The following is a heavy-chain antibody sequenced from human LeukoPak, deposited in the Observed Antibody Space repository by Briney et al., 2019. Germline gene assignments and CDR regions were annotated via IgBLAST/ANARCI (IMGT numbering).Heavy chain of an antibody. J-gene: IGHJ4*02. CDR1: GYTFTGYY. CDR3: ARESTAFDY. Sequence: ASVKVSCKASGYTFTGYYMHWVRQAPGQGLEWMGWINPNSGGTNYAQKFQGRVTMTRDTSISTAYMEMSSLTSEDTALYYCARESTAFDYWGQGTLVTVSS. V-gene: IGHV1-2*02. CDR2: INPNSGGT.